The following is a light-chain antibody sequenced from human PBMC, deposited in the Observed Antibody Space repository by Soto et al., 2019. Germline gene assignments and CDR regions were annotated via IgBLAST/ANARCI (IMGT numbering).Light chain of an antibody. CDR3: QRHSGDPAT. CDR2: EVS. J-gene: IGKJ1*01. Sequence: DILLTQSPSTLSASVGDRVAISCRASQSINKWLAWYQHKPGKAPNLLIYEVSTLHSGVPSRFSGSGSGTEFTLTISSRRSDDFAAYCCQRHSGDPATFCQGTKVDIK. CDR1: QSINKW. V-gene: IGKV1-5*03.